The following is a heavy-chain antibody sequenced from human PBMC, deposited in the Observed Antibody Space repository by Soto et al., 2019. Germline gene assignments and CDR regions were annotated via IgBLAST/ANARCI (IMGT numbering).Heavy chain of an antibody. CDR2: IYSGGST. J-gene: IGHJ4*02. CDR1: GLTVSSNY. CDR3: ARDRTHYFDY. D-gene: IGHD2-2*01. Sequence: EVQLVESGGGLVQPGGSLRLSCAASGLTVSSNYMSWVRQAPGKGLEWVSVIYSGGSTYYADSVKGRFTISRDKSKTTLYPHMNSLRAEDTAVYYCARDRTHYFDYGGQGTLVTVSS. V-gene: IGHV3-66*01.